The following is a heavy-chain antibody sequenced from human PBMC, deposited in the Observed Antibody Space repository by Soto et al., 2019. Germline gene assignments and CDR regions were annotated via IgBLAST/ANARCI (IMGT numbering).Heavy chain of an antibody. CDR2: ISGYNGDT. V-gene: IGHV1-18*01. CDR1: GYTFTRYG. D-gene: IGHD3-16*01. Sequence: GASVKVSCKASGYTFTRYGISWVRQAPGQGLEWMGWISGYNGDTNYAQSFQGRVTMTIDTSTNTAYMELRSLRSDDTAVYYCASRSGRGQYYFDYWGQGTLVTVSS. J-gene: IGHJ4*02. CDR3: ASRSGRGQYYFDY.